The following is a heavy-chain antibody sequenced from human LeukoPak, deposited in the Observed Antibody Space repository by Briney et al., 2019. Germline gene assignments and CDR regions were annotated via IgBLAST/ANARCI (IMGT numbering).Heavy chain of an antibody. CDR2: IHPNSGGR. Sequence: ASVKVSCKASGYTFTGYYIHWVRQAPGQGLEWMGWIHPNSGGRNYAQKFQGRVTMTRDTSISTAYMELSRLTSDDTAVYYCARGEGSSKFDYWGQGALVTVSS. D-gene: IGHD3-10*01. CDR3: ARGEGSSKFDY. V-gene: IGHV1-2*02. J-gene: IGHJ4*02. CDR1: GYTFTGYY.